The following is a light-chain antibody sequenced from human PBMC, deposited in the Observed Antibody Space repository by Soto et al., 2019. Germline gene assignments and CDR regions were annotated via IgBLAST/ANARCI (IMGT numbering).Light chain of an antibody. Sequence: QAVVTQPRSVSGSPGQSVTISCTGTSSDVGGYNYVSWYQQHPGKVPKLMIYDVSQRPSGVPDRFSGSKSGNTASLTISGLQAEDEADYYCCSYAGSHFLFGGGTKLTVL. CDR2: DVS. CDR1: SSDVGGYNY. CDR3: CSYAGSHFL. V-gene: IGLV2-11*01. J-gene: IGLJ2*01.